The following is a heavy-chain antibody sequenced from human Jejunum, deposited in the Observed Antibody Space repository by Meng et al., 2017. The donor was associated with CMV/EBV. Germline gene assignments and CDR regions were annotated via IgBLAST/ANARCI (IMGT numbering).Heavy chain of an antibody. CDR1: GFTFSTYW. CDR3: ARDYDRSLDFDY. V-gene: IGHV3-7*01. CDR2: IKDDGSEK. J-gene: IGHJ4*02. Sequence: CTASGFTFSTYWMSWVRQTPAKGLEWLAQIKDDGSEKYYVDSVSGRFTISRDNAKNSLYLQMNSLRAEDTAVYYCARDYDRSLDFDYWGQGTRVTVSS. D-gene: IGHD3-9*01.